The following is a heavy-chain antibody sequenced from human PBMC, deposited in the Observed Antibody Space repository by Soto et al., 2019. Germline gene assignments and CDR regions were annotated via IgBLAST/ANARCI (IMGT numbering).Heavy chain of an antibody. CDR2: ISSSGSTI. J-gene: IGHJ4*02. V-gene: IGHV3-11*01. Sequence: LKXSCASSGFTVSNYYMSWIRQAPGKGLEWVSYISSSGSTIYYADSVKGRFTISRDNAKNSLYLQMNSLRVEDTALYYCVRTYYSSSWFPFDRWGQGTLVTVSS. CDR1: GFTVSNYY. CDR3: VRTYYSSSWFPFDR. D-gene: IGHD6-13*01.